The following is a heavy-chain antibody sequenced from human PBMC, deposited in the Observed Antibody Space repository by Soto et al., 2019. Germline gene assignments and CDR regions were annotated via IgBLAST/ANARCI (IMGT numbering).Heavy chain of an antibody. CDR2: INTNTGNP. J-gene: IGHJ6*02. Sequence: ASVKVSCEASGYTFTSYAINWVRQAPGQGLEWMGWINTNTGNPTYAQGFTGRFVFSLDTSVSTAYLQICSLKAEDTAVYYCARGVYYGDYEDYYYYYYGMDVWGQGPTVTVSS. V-gene: IGHV7-4-1*01. CDR3: ARGVYYGDYEDYYYYYYGMDV. D-gene: IGHD4-17*01. CDR1: GYTFTSYA.